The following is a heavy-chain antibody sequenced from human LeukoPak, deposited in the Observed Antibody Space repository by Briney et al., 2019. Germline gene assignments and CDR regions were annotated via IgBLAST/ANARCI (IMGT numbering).Heavy chain of an antibody. CDR1: GYTFTSCY. CDR3: ARDSSASSLADP. V-gene: IGHV1-46*01. Sequence: GASVKVSCKASGYTFTSCYIHWVRQAPGQGLEWMGIIHPSSGSATSAQKFQGRLTMTRDTSTSTVYMELSSLRSEDTAVYYCARDSSASSLADPWGQGTLVTVSS. CDR2: IHPSSGSA. D-gene: IGHD2-2*01. J-gene: IGHJ5*02.